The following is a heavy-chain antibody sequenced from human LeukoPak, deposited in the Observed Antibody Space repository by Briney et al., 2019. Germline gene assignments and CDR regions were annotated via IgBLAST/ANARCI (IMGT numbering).Heavy chain of an antibody. J-gene: IGHJ3*02. Sequence: GGSLRLSCAASGFTFSSSNMHWVRQAPGKGLEWASFISGTSVAIIYADSVKGRFTISRDIGRKSLYLQMNSLSDEDTAVYYCARGGGRSYADAFDIWGQGTVVVVSS. CDR3: ARGGGRSYADAFDI. CDR2: ISGTSVAI. D-gene: IGHD1-26*01. CDR1: GFTFSSSN. V-gene: IGHV3-48*02.